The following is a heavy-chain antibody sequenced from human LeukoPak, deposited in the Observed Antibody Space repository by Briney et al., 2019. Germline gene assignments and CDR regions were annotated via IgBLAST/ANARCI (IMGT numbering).Heavy chain of an antibody. Sequence: GGSLRLSCAASGFTVSSNYMSWVRQAPGKGLEWVSVIYSGGSTYYADSVKGRFTISRDNSKNTLYLQMNSLEAEDTAVYYCARRGTSSSWAHFDYWGQGTLVTVSS. V-gene: IGHV3-66*01. CDR3: ARRGTSSSWAHFDY. D-gene: IGHD6-13*01. J-gene: IGHJ4*02. CDR2: IYSGGST. CDR1: GFTVSSNY.